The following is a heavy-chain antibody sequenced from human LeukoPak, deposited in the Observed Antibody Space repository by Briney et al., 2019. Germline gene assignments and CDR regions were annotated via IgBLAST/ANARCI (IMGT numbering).Heavy chain of an antibody. Sequence: GGSLRLSCAASGFTFRSFTMNWVRQAPGKGLEWLSSITSSSDYIYYADSVKGRFTISRDNAKSSLYLQMSSLRAEDTAVYYCAIIVGATTNDYWGQGTVVTVS. CDR3: AIIVGATTNDY. D-gene: IGHD1-26*01. CDR1: GFTFRSFT. CDR2: ITSSSDYI. V-gene: IGHV3-21*01. J-gene: IGHJ4*02.